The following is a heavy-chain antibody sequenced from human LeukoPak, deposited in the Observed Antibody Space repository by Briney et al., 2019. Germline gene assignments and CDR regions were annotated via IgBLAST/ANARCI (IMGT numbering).Heavy chain of an antibody. CDR3: ARYRGSGGQRLDY. V-gene: IGHV3-7*01. Sequence: GGSLRLSCAASGFTFSTYWMTWLRQAPGKGLEWVANIKQDGTEKYYVDSVKGRFTVSRDNAKNSLYLQMNSLRAEDTAVHYCARYRGSGGQRLDYWGQGTLVTVSS. D-gene: IGHD3-16*01. CDR2: IKQDGTEK. CDR1: GFTFSTYW. J-gene: IGHJ4*02.